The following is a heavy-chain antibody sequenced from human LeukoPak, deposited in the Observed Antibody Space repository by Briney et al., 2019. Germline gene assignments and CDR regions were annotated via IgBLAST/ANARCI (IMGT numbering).Heavy chain of an antibody. Sequence: SETLSLTCTVSGGSISSSSYYWGWIRQPPGKGLEWIGSIYYSGSTYYNTSLKSRVTISVDTSKNQFSLKLSSVTAADTAVYYCARHFLTRGNEVTTPPDYWGQGTLVTVSS. D-gene: IGHD4-17*01. CDR1: GGSISSSSYY. CDR2: IYYSGST. CDR3: ARHFLTRGNEVTTPPDY. V-gene: IGHV4-39*01. J-gene: IGHJ4*02.